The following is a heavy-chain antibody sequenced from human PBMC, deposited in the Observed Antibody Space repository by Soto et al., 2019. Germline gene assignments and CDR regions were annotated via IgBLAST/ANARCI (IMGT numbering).Heavy chain of an antibody. J-gene: IGHJ4*02. Sequence: SETLSLTCTVSGGSISSSSYYWGWIRQPPGKGLEWIGSIYYSGSTYYNPSLKSRVTISVDTSKNQFSLKLSSVTAADTAVYYCARRGSSGWKNWGQGTLVTVSS. V-gene: IGHV4-39*01. CDR3: ARRGSSGWKN. CDR1: GGSISSSSYY. CDR2: IYYSGST. D-gene: IGHD6-19*01.